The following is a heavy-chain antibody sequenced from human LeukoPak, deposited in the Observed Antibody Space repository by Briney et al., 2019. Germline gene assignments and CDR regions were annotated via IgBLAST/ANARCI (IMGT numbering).Heavy chain of an antibody. CDR3: ASITMVRGAIGDWFDP. CDR1: GGSISSSSYY. J-gene: IGHJ5*02. Sequence: SETLSLTCTVSGGSISSSSYYWGWIRQPPGKGLEWIGSIYYSGSTYYNPSLKSRVTISVDTSKNQFSLKLSPVTAADTAVYYCASITMVRGAIGDWFDPWGQGTLVTVSS. D-gene: IGHD3-10*01. V-gene: IGHV4-39*01. CDR2: IYYSGST.